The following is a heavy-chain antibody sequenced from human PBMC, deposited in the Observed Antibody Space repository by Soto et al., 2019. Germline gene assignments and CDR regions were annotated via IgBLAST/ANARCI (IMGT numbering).Heavy chain of an antibody. D-gene: IGHD6-13*01. CDR3: ARGPDNTAGRYYYGMDV. J-gene: IGHJ6*02. Sequence: GGSLRLSCAASGFTFSSYDMHWVRQATGKGLEWVSAIGTAGDTYYPGSVKGRFTISRENAKNSLYLQMNSLRAGDTAVYYCARGPDNTAGRYYYGMDVWGQGTTVTVSS. CDR1: GFTFSSYD. CDR2: IGTAGDT. V-gene: IGHV3-13*01.